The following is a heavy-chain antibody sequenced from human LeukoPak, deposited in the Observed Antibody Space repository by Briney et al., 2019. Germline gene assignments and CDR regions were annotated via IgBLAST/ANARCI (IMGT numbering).Heavy chain of an antibody. CDR2: IYYSGST. CDR3: ARNSPYDSSGYYYEVAAGAFDI. Sequence: PSETLSLTCTVSGGSISSGGYYWSWIRQPPGKGLEWIGYIYYSGSTNYNPSLKSRVTISVDTSKNQFSLKLSSVTAADTAVYYCARNSPYDSSGYYYEVAAGAFDIWGQGTMVTVSS. V-gene: IGHV4-61*08. CDR1: GGSISSGGYY. J-gene: IGHJ3*02. D-gene: IGHD3-22*01.